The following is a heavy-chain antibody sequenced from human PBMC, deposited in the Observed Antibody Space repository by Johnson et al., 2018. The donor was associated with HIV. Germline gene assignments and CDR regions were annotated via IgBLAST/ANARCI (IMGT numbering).Heavy chain of an antibody. CDR1: GFTFSSYA. Sequence: VQLVESGGGVVRPGGSLRLSCAASGFTFSSYAIHWVRQAPGKGLEYVSAISSNGGSTYYANSVKGRFPISRDNSKNTLYLQMNSLKTEDTAVYYCTTDWEYYYGAGKLDAFDMWGQGTMVTVSS. V-gene: IGHV3-64*01. CDR3: TTDWEYYYGAGKLDAFDM. CDR2: ISSNGGST. J-gene: IGHJ3*02. D-gene: IGHD3-10*01.